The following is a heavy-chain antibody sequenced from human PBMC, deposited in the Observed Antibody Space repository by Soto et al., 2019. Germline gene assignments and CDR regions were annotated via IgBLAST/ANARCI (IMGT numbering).Heavy chain of an antibody. J-gene: IGHJ6*01. CDR2: ISGSGGST. Sequence: PGGYLSLSFAASGFTLSRYDMRWVLQAPWKGLEWVSAISGSGGSTYYADSVKGRFTISRDNSKNTLYLQMNSLRAEDTAVYYCAKGDIAAAGKGVDVWGQGTTVRVS. V-gene: IGHV3-23*01. CDR3: AKGDIAAAGKGVDV. CDR1: GFTLSRYD. D-gene: IGHD6-13*01.